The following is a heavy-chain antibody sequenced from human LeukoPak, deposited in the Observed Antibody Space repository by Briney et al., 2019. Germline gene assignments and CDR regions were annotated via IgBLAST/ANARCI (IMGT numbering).Heavy chain of an antibody. CDR1: GFTFSSYT. V-gene: IGHV3-23*01. CDR2: ITTGDGNT. D-gene: IGHD5-18*01. CDR3: ARGGLLLSIDY. J-gene: IGHJ4*02. Sequence: PGGSLRLSCTASGFTFSSYTMTWVRQAPGKGLKWVSTITTGDGNTYYADSVKGRFTVSRDDSKNTLYLQMNSLRAEDTAVYYCARGGLLLSIDYWGQGTLVTVSS.